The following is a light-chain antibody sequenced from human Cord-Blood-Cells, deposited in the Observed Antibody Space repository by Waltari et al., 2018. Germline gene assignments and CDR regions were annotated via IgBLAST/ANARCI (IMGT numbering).Light chain of an antibody. J-gene: IGLJ3*02. Sequence: GLTQPPSVSKGLRQTATLTCTGNSNNVGNQGAAWLQQHQGHPPKLLSYRNNNRPSGISERLSASRSGNTASLTITGLQPEDEADYYCSAWDSSLSAWVFGGGTKLTVL. CDR2: RNN. V-gene: IGLV10-54*01. CDR1: SNNVGNQG. CDR3: SAWDSSLSAWV.